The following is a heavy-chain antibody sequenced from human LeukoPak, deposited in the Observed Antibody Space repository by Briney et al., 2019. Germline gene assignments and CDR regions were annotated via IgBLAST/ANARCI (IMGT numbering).Heavy chain of an antibody. V-gene: IGHV3-23*01. CDR3: AKGVSGSYYVN. Sequence: GGSLRLSCAASGFTFSSYAMSWVRQAPGKGLEWVSAISGSGGSTYYADSVKGQFTISRDNSKNTLYLQMNSLRAEDTAVYYCAKGVSGSYYVNWGQGTLVTVSS. CDR2: ISGSGGST. CDR1: GFTFSSYA. D-gene: IGHD1-26*01. J-gene: IGHJ4*02.